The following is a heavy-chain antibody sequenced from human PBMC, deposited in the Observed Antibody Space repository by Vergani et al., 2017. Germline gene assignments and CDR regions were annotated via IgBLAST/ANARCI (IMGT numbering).Heavy chain of an antibody. CDR2: IDPSDSNT. V-gene: IGHV5-10-1*03. D-gene: IGHD3-22*01. J-gene: IGHJ5*02. CDR1: GYSFTSHW. CDR3: ARHTTYYYNSSGYYYGWFDP. Sequence: EVQLVQSGAEVKKPGESLRISCKCSGYSFTSHWISWVRQMPGKGLEWMGRIDPSDSNTNYSPSFQGHVAISTDKSISTAYLQWSSLKASDTAMYYCARHTTYYYNSSGYYYGWFDPWGQGTLVTVSS.